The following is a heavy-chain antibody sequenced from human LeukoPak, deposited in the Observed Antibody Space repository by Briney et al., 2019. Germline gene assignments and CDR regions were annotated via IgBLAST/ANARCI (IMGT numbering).Heavy chain of an antibody. CDR1: GFTLSSYG. Sequence: GRSLRLSCAASGFTLSSYGMHWVRQAPGKGLEWVAVIWYGGSNKYYADSVKGRFTISRDNSKNTLYLQMNSLRAEDTAVYYCAKDRGRSGSYMAFDIWGQGTMVTVSS. CDR2: IWYGGSNK. D-gene: IGHD1-26*01. J-gene: IGHJ3*02. CDR3: AKDRGRSGSYMAFDI. V-gene: IGHV3-33*06.